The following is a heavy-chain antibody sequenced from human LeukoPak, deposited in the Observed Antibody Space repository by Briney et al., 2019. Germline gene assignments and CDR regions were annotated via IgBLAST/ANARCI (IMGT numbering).Heavy chain of an antibody. CDR1: GYTFTSYV. Sequence: ASVKVSCKASGYTFTSYVISWVRQAPGQGLEWMGWISAYNGNTNYAQKLQGRVTMTTDTSTSTAYMELRSLRSDDTAVYYCARSRVVVPASNWFDPWGQGTLVTVSS. J-gene: IGHJ5*02. CDR2: ISAYNGNT. CDR3: ARSRVVVPASNWFDP. V-gene: IGHV1-18*01. D-gene: IGHD2-2*01.